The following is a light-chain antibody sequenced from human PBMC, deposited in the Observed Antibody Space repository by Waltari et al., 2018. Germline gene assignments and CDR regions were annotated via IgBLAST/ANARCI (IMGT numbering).Light chain of an antibody. CDR1: QSITNW. Sequence: DFQMNQSPSTMSAFVGDRVTITCRASQSITNWLAWYQQRPGKAPKLLVYKASNLKSNVPSRFSGSGSGTEFTLTITSLQPDDVATYYCQHYNSFSRTFGQGTKVQIK. V-gene: IGKV1-5*03. CDR2: KAS. J-gene: IGKJ1*01. CDR3: QHYNSFSRT.